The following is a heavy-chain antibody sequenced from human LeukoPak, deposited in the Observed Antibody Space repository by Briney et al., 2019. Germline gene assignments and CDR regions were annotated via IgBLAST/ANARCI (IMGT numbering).Heavy chain of an antibody. D-gene: IGHD3-22*01. V-gene: IGHV4-39*01. J-gene: IGHJ4*02. Sequence: PETLSLTCTVSGASISSQNYYWGWVRQPPGKGLEWIGSIHHSDGTYHNPSLKSRVTISVDTSKNQFSLKLSSVTAADTAVYYCARLPYYYDSSGYYYWSQGTLVTVSS. CDR1: GASISSQNYY. CDR2: IHHSDGT. CDR3: ARLPYYYDSSGYYY.